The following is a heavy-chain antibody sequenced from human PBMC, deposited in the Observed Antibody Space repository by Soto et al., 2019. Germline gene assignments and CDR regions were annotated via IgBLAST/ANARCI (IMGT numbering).Heavy chain of an antibody. Sequence: PSETLSLTCIVSGGSISSSSYYWGWIRQPPGKGLEWIGSIYYSGSTYYNPSLKSRVTISRDNSKNTLYLQMNSLRAEDTAVYYCAKVETQTVGATTSWWGSGWFDLWGQGTLVTVSS. D-gene: IGHD1-26*01. J-gene: IGHJ5*02. V-gene: IGHV4-39*07. CDR3: AKVETQTVGATTSWWGSGWFDL. CDR1: GGSISSSSYY. CDR2: IYYSGST.